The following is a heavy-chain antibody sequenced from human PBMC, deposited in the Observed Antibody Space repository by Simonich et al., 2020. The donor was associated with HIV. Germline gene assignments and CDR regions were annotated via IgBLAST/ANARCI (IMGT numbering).Heavy chain of an antibody. D-gene: IGHD1-26*01. V-gene: IGHV1-3*01. Sequence: QVQLVQSGAEVKKPGASVKVSCKASGYTFTNYPIHWVRLAPGQRLEGMGWIRPGNTNTQYTPKFQGRVTNTRDTSANTVYMEMRSLRSKDTAVYYCARGQADVGAGTLAHWGQGTPVAVSS. CDR1: GYTFTNYP. CDR2: IRPGNTNT. J-gene: IGHJ4*02. CDR3: ARGQADVGAGTLAH.